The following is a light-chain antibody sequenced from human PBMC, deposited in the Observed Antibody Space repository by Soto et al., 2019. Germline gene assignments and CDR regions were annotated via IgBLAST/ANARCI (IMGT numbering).Light chain of an antibody. Sequence: DIQMTQSPSTLSASVGDRVTITCRASQSISSWLAWYQQKPGKAPKLLIYKASSLESGVPSRFSGSGSGTEFTLTISSLQPDDFATYYYQQYNSYPWTFGQWTKVEI. V-gene: IGKV1-5*03. CDR3: QQYNSYPWT. CDR2: KAS. J-gene: IGKJ1*01. CDR1: QSISSW.